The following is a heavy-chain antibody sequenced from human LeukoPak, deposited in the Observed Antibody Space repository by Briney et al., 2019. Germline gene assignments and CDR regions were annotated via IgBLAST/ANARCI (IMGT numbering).Heavy chain of an antibody. D-gene: IGHD2-21*01. CDR3: ARALLFEDY. J-gene: IGHJ4*02. V-gene: IGHV4-34*01. Sequence: SETLSLTCAVYGGSFSGYYWSWIRQPPGKGLEWIGEINHSGSTNYNPSLKSRVTISVDTSKNQFSLKLSSVTAADTAVYYCARALLFEDYWGRGTLVTVSS. CDR2: INHSGST. CDR1: GGSFSGYY.